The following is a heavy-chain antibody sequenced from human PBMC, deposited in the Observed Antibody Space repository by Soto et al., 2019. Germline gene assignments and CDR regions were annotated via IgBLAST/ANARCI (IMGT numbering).Heavy chain of an antibody. J-gene: IGHJ6*02. D-gene: IGHD3-22*01. CDR2: VIPVFGLV. V-gene: IGHV1-69*01. CDR3: AGGRIVVVGSRAYYGMDV. Sequence: QVHLLQSGAEVKKPGGSVKVSCKASGGTPSNSAISWVRQAPGQGVEWRGGVIPVFGLVKYAQNFQGRVTITADESTNTAYMELSSLRPEDTAVYYCAGGRIVVVGSRAYYGMDVWGQGTTVTVSS. CDR1: GGTPSNSA.